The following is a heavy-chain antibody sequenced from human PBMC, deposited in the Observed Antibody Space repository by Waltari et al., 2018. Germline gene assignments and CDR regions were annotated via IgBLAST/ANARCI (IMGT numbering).Heavy chain of an antibody. Sequence: EVQLVESGGGLVQPGGSLRPSCAASGISLRSFLLSWVRQAPGKGLEWVANRKQDGSEEYYVDSVKGRFTISKDNAKNSLYLQMNSLRAEDTAVYFCARERRGQSGWYYFDFWGQGSLVTVSS. J-gene: IGHJ4*02. D-gene: IGHD6-19*01. CDR2: RKQDGSEE. V-gene: IGHV3-7*01. CDR3: ARERRGQSGWYYFDF. CDR1: GISLRSFL.